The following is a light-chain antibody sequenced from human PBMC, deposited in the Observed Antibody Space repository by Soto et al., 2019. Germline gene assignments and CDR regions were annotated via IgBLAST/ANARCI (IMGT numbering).Light chain of an antibody. CDR3: QQYRSSPRT. J-gene: IGKJ1*01. CDR2: GAS. Sequence: EILMTQSPATLTVAPGERATLSCRASQSVSSNLAWYQQKPGQAPRLLIFGASTRAAGFPDRFSGSGSGTDFTLTISRLEPEDFAVYYCQQYRSSPRTFGQGTKVDIK. CDR1: QSVSSN. V-gene: IGKV3-20*01.